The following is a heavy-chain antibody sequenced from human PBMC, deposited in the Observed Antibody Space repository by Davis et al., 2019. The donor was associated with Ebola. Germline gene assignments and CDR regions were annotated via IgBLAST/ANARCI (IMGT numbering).Heavy chain of an antibody. CDR3: ARGNYYGFDY. Sequence: GESLKISCAASGFTFSSYWMHWVRQGPGKGLVWVSRISSDGSSTSSADSVKGRFTISRDNAKNTPYLQMNSLRAEDTAIYYCARGNYYGFDYWGQGTLVKVSS. J-gene: IGHJ4*02. D-gene: IGHD1-26*01. CDR1: GFTFSSYW. V-gene: IGHV3-74*01. CDR2: ISSDGSST.